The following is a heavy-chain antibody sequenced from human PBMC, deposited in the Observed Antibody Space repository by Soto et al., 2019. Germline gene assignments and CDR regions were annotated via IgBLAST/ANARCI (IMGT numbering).Heavy chain of an antibody. J-gene: IGHJ4*02. D-gene: IGHD2-15*01. V-gene: IGHV1-58*02. CDR1: GFTFTSSA. CDR2: IVVGSGHT. CDR3: AADSRYCSGGNCEDY. Sequence: QMQLVQSGPEVKKPGTSVKVSCKASGFTFTSSAMQWVRQARGQRLEWIGWIVVGSGHTNYGQKFQERVTITRDMSTSTAYMELSSLRSEDTAVYYCAADSRYCSGGNCEDYWGQGTLVTVSS.